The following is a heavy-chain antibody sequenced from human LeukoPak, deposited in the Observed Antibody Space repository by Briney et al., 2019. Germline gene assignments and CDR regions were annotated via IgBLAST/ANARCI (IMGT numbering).Heavy chain of an antibody. CDR3: ATDVSLYVGAMDH. J-gene: IGHJ4*02. D-gene: IGHD1-26*01. CDR1: RFTFSTYA. Sequence: PGGSLRLSCVASRFTFSTYAMSWVRQATGKGLECVSTIGGGGDNTYYADSVKGRFTISRDNSKNTLYLQMNSLRAEDTARYYCATDVSLYVGAMDHWGQGTLVTVSS. CDR2: IGGGGDNT. V-gene: IGHV3-23*01.